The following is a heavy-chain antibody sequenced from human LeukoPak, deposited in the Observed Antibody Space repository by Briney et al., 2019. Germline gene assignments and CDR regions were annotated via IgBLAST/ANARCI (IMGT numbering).Heavy chain of an antibody. D-gene: IGHD3-16*02. CDR1: GFTVSSNY. CDR3: ASRLTMITFGGVIV. V-gene: IGHV3-53*01. CDR2: IYSGGST. Sequence: PGGSLRLSCAASGFTVSSNYMSWVRQAPGKGLEWVSVIYSGGSTYYADSVKGRFTISRDNSKNTLYLQMNSLRAEDTAVYYRASRLTMITFGGVIVWGQGTLVTVSS. J-gene: IGHJ4*02.